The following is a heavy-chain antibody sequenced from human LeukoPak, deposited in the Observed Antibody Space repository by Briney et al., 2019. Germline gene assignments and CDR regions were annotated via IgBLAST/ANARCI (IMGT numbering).Heavy chain of an antibody. CDR2: ISSSSSYI. CDR1: GFTFDDYG. J-gene: IGHJ4*02. CDR3: ARDRREMATIRPIDY. D-gene: IGHD5-24*01. Sequence: GGSLRLSCAASGFTFDDYGMSWVRQAPGKGLEWVSSISSSSSYIYYADSVKGRFTISRDNAKNSLYLQMNSLRAEDTAVYYCARDRREMATIRPIDYWGQGTLVTVSS. V-gene: IGHV3-21*01.